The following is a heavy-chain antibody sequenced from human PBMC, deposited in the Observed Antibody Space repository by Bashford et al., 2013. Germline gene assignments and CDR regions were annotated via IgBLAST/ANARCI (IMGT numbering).Heavy chain of an antibody. V-gene: IGHV3-48*03. CDR2: ISSSGSTI. J-gene: IGHJ6*02. Sequence: VRQAPGKGLEWVSYISSSGSTIYYADSVKGRFTISRDNAKNSLYLQMNSLRAEDTAVYYCARCHYYDSSGYYYSVAYGMDVVGPRDHGHRLL. D-gene: IGHD3-22*01. CDR3: ARCHYYDSSGYYYSVAYGMDV.